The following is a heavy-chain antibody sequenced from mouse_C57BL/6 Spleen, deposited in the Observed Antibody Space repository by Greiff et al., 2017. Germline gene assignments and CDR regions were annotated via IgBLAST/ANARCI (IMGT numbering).Heavy chain of an antibody. Sequence: QVQLQQSGAELVRPGSSVKLSCKASGYTFTSYWMHWVKQRPIQGLEWIGNIDPSDSETHYNQKFKDKATLTVDKSSSTAYMQLSSLTSEDSAVYYCARGITTRGSYAMDYWGQGTSVTVSS. D-gene: IGHD1-1*01. CDR2: IDPSDSET. V-gene: IGHV1-52*01. CDR1: GYTFTSYW. CDR3: ARGITTRGSYAMDY. J-gene: IGHJ4*01.